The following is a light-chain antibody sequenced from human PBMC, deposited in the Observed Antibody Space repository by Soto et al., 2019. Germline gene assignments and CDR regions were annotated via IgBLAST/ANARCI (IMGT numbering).Light chain of an antibody. V-gene: IGKV1-39*01. J-gene: IGKJ4*01. CDR1: QSISSY. Sequence: IQLTQSPSSLSASVGARVTITCRASQSISSYLNWYQQKPGTAPKLMIYAASNLQRGVPSRFSGSGSGTDFTLTISSLQPEDFATYYCQQTSAFPLTFGGGTKVDI. CDR3: QQTSAFPLT. CDR2: AAS.